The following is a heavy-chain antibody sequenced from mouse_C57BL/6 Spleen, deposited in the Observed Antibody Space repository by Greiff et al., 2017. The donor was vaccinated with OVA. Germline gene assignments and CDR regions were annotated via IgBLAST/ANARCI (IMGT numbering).Heavy chain of an antibody. CDR1: GFTFSDYG. D-gene: IGHD2-5*01. V-gene: IGHV5-17*01. J-gene: IGHJ3*01. Sequence: EVQLVESGGGLVKPGGSLKLSCAASGFTFSDYGMHWVRQAPEKGLEWVAYISSGSSTIYYADTVKGLFTISRDNAKNTLFLQMTSLRSEDTAMYYCARNSNYPFAYWGQGTLVTVSA. CDR3: ARNSNYPFAY. CDR2: ISSGSSTI.